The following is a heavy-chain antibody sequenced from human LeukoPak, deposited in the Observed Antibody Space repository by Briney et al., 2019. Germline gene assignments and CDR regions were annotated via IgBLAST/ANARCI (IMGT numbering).Heavy chain of an antibody. D-gene: IGHD1-1*01. CDR1: GYSFTSYW. J-gene: IGHJ6*03. CDR3: ARQGELEPLGSFFYYYMDV. V-gene: IGHV5-51*01. CDR2: IYPGDSDT. Sequence: GESLKISCKGSGYSFTSYWIGWVRQMPGKGLEWMGIIYPGDSDTRYSPSFQGQVTISADKSISTAYLQWSSLKASDTAMYYCARQGELEPLGSFFYYYMDVWGKGTTVTVSS.